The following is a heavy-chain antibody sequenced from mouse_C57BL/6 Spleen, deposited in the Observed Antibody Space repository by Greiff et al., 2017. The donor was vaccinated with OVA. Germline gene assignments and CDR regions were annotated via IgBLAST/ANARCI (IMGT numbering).Heavy chain of an antibody. V-gene: IGHV1-64*01. D-gene: IGHD1-2*01. Sequence: QVQLQQPGAELVMPGASVKLSCKASGYTFTSYWMHWVKQRPGQGLEWIGMIHPNSGSTNYNEKFKSKATLTVDKSSSTAYMQLSSLASEDSAVDYCARSGTTASDYWGQGTTLTVSS. CDR3: ARSGTTASDY. J-gene: IGHJ2*01. CDR1: GYTFTSYW. CDR2: IHPNSGST.